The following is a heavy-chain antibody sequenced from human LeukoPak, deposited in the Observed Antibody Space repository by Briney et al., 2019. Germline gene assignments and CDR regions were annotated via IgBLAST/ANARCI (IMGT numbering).Heavy chain of an antibody. D-gene: IGHD3-22*01. J-gene: IGHJ4*02. CDR2: ISWNSGSI. CDR1: GFTFDDYA. CDR3: AKDYYYDSSGPNFDY. Sequence: GGSLRLSRAASGFTFDDYAMHWVRHAPGKGLEWVSGISWNSGSIGYADSVKGRFTISRDNAKNSLYLQMNSLRAEDTALYYCAKDYYYDSSGPNFDYWGQGTLVTVSS. V-gene: IGHV3-9*01.